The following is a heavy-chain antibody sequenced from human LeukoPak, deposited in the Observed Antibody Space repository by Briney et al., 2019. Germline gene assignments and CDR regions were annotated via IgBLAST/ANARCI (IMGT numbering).Heavy chain of an antibody. V-gene: IGHV4-4*07. Sequence: PSETLSLTCTGSGASISSYYWSWIRKPAGKGLEGFGRIYVSGSFVYNPSLKSRVTVSLDTSKNHFSLKLSSVTAADTAVYYCTFNLGSGSFGFDIWGQGTMVTVSS. J-gene: IGHJ3*02. D-gene: IGHD3-10*01. CDR2: IYVSGSF. CDR1: GASISSYY. CDR3: TFNLGSGSFGFDI.